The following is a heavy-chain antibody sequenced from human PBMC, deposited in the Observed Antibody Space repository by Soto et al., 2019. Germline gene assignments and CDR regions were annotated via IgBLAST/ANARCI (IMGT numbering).Heavy chain of an antibody. V-gene: IGHV3-30*18. CDR3: AKDLWVRDYDFWSGYTQNYYYYYGMDV. CDR1: GFTFSSYG. J-gene: IGHJ6*02. Sequence: PVGSLRLSCAASGFTFSSYGMHWVRQAPGKGLEWVAVISYDGSNKYYADSVKGRFTISRDNSKNTLYLQMNSLRAEDTAVYYCAKDLWVRDYDFWSGYTQNYYYYYGMDVWGQGTTVTVSS. D-gene: IGHD3-3*01. CDR2: ISYDGSNK.